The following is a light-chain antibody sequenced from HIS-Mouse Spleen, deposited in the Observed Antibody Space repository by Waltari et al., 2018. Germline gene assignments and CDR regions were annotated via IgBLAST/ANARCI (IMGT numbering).Light chain of an antibody. Sequence: SYVLTQPPSVSVAPGKTARITCGGNNLGSKRVHWYQQKPGQAPVLVVYDDSDRPSASAERVSGSNSGNTATRTISRVEAGDEADYYCQVWDSSSDHVVFGGGTKLTVL. J-gene: IGLJ2*01. CDR3: QVWDSSSDHVV. CDR2: DDS. V-gene: IGLV3-21*03. CDR1: NLGSKR.